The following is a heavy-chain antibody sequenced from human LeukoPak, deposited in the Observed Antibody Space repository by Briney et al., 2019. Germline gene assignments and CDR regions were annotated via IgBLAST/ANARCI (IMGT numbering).Heavy chain of an antibody. CDR2: ITPSTGAS. V-gene: IGHV1-46*01. CDR1: GFTFTSYY. CDR3: AAAFGYYKPEFDY. Sequence: ASVKVSCKTSGFTFTSYYLHWVRQAPGQGLEWVGMITPSTGASNYARKFQGRVTVTRDRSTSTVSLELNSLRSEDTAVYFCAAAFGYYKPEFDYWGQGTLVAVSS. D-gene: IGHD1-26*01. J-gene: IGHJ4*02.